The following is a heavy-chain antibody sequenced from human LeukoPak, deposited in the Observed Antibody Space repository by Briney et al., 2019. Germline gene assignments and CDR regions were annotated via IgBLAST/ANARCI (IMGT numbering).Heavy chain of an antibody. J-gene: IGHJ4*02. CDR1: GFTFSSYS. CDR2: ISSSSSYI. D-gene: IGHD6-13*01. CDR3: ATGGKNIAAAGTGY. Sequence: PGGSLRLSCAASGFTFSSYSMNWVRQAPGKGLEWVSSISSSSSYIYYADSVKGRFTISRDNAKNSLYLQMNSLRAEDTAVYYCATGGKNIAAAGTGYWGQVTLVTVSS. V-gene: IGHV3-21*01.